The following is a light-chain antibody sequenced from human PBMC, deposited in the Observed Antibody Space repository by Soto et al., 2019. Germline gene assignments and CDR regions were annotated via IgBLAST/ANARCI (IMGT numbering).Light chain of an antibody. CDR2: WAS. Sequence: DIVMTQSPDSLVVSLGERATITCKSSQSVLYSSNNKNYLAWYQQKPGQSPKLLIYWASSRESGVPDRFSGSGSGTDFTLTISRLQAEDVAVYYCQQYYATPYSFGQGTKLEI. J-gene: IGKJ2*03. CDR1: QSVLYSSNNKNY. V-gene: IGKV4-1*01. CDR3: QQYYATPYS.